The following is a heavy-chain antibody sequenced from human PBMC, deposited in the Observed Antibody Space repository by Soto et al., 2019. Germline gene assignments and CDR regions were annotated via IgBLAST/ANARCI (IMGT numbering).Heavy chain of an antibody. Sequence: GGSLRLSCAASGFTFSNYEMNWVRQAPGKGLEWVSYINGHGTTKKYADSVEGRFTISRDNAWSSLFLQMNSLTDEDTAVYYCARETYDNAFDFWGQGTLVTVSS. CDR2: INGHGTTK. D-gene: IGHD3-9*01. CDR1: GFTFSNYE. J-gene: IGHJ4*02. CDR3: ARETYDNAFDF. V-gene: IGHV3-48*03.